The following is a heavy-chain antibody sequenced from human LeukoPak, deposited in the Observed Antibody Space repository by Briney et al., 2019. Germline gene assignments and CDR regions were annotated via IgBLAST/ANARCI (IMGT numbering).Heavy chain of an antibody. D-gene: IGHD4-17*01. Sequence: GGSLRLSCEVSGFTLSDYSMHWVRQAPGKGLEWVSAISSGSIYVYYAKSVKGRFNVSRDNAKNLLYLDMNSLRAEDTAAYYCARGHTAVTRHFDFWGQGTLVTVSS. V-gene: IGHV3-21*01. J-gene: IGHJ4*02. CDR3: ARGHTAVTRHFDF. CDR2: ISSGSIYV. CDR1: GFTLSDYS.